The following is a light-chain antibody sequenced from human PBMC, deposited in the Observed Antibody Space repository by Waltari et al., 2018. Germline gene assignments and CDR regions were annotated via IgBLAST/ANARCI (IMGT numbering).Light chain of an antibody. V-gene: IGKV1-5*01. Sequence: DIQMTQSPSSLSASVGDTVTITCRASQSISSWLDWYQQKPGKAPKLLIYKASSLESGVPPRFSGSGSGTEFTLTISSLQPEDFATYYCLQYSSSPYSFGQGTKVEIK. CDR3: LQYSSSPYS. CDR2: KAS. CDR1: QSISSW. J-gene: IGKJ2*03.